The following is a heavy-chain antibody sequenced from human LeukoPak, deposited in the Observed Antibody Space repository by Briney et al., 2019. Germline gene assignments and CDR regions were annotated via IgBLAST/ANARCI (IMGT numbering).Heavy chain of an antibody. CDR2: IYHSGST. D-gene: IGHD6-13*01. Sequence: PSQTLSLTCSVSGGSISSSNYYWSWIRQPAGKGLEWIGSIYHSGSTYYNPSLKSRVTISVDTSKNQFSLKLSSVTAADTAVYYCASRIAAAGNPFYYYYYYMDVWGKGTTVTVSS. CDR3: ASRIAAAGNPFYYYYYYMDV. J-gene: IGHJ6*03. CDR1: GGSISSSNYY. V-gene: IGHV4-61*02.